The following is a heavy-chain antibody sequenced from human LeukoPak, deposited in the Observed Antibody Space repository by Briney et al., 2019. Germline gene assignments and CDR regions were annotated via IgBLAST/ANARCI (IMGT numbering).Heavy chain of an antibody. CDR1: GFTFTNAW. CDR3: TTDGTEDYYYYYMDV. Sequence: GGSLRLSCAGSGFTFTNAWMSWVRQAPGKGLEWVGRIKSKTDGGTTDYAAPVKGRFTISRDDSKNTLYLQMNSLKTEDTAVYYCTTDGTEDYYYYYMDVWGKGTTVTVSS. V-gene: IGHV3-15*01. J-gene: IGHJ6*03. CDR2: IKSKTDGGTT.